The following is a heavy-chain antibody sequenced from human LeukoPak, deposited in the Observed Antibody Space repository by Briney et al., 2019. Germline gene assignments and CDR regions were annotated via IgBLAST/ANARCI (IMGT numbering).Heavy chain of an antibody. CDR2: ISGSGGST. CDR3: AKDQIYDFWSGYKGPFDY. V-gene: IGHV3-23*01. J-gene: IGHJ4*02. Sequence: PGGSLRLSCAASGFTFSSYAMSWVRQAPGKGLEWVSAISGSGGSTYYADSVKGRFTISRDNSKNTLYLQMNSLRAEDTAVYYCAKDQIYDFWSGYKGPFDYWGQGTLVTVSP. D-gene: IGHD3-3*01. CDR1: GFTFSSYA.